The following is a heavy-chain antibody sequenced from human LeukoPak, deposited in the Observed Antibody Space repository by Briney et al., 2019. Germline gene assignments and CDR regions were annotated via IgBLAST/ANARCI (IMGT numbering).Heavy chain of an antibody. CDR1: GFTFSDYY. V-gene: IGHV3-11*01. Sequence: PGGSLRLSCAASGFTFSDYYMSWIRQAPGKGLEGVSYISSSGSTIHYADSVKGRFTISRDNAKNSLYLQMNSLRAEDTAVYYCARVLNYYYYYMDVWGKGTTVTVSS. CDR3: ARVLNYYYYYMDV. CDR2: ISSSGSTI. J-gene: IGHJ6*03.